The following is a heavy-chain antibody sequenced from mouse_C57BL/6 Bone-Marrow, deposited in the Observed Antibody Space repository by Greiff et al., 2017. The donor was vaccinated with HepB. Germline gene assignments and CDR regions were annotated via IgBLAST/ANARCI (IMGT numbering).Heavy chain of an antibody. CDR3: ARGGGIYYDYDVGY. D-gene: IGHD2-4*01. Sequence: EVQLVESGGGLVKPGGSLKLSCAASGFTFSSYAMSWVRQTPEKRLEWVATISDGGSYTYYPDNVKGRFTISRDNAKNNLYLQMSHLKSEDTAMYYCARGGGIYYDYDVGYWGQGTTLTVSS. CDR2: ISDGGSYT. CDR1: GFTFSSYA. V-gene: IGHV5-4*01. J-gene: IGHJ2*01.